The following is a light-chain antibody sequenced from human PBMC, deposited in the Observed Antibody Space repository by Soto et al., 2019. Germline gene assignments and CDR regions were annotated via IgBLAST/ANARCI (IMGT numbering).Light chain of an antibody. CDR2: DVS. CDR1: SSDVGHYNY. CDR3: SSYTSGSTL. Sequence: QSALTQPASVSGSPGQSITISCTGTSSDVGHYNYVSWYQQHPGKAPKLMIYDVSSRPSGVSNRFSGSKSGNTASLTISGLQAEDEADYYCSSYTSGSTLFGGGTKLTV. J-gene: IGLJ2*01. V-gene: IGLV2-14*01.